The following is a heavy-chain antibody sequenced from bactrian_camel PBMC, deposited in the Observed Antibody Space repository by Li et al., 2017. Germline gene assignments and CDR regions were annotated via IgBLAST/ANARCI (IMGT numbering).Heavy chain of an antibody. CDR3: AAKPSRACDSLDRGTFNY. CDR2: INGARGT. D-gene: IGHD1*01. Sequence: HVQLVESGGGSVQAGGSLKLSCAGDSYTKSTSNHWGWFRQAPDREREAVASINGARGTYYAEVVKGRFTISRDYAGNVVYLQMNSLRPEDTAMYYCAAKPSRACDSLDRGTFNYWGQGTQVTVS. J-gene: IGHJ4*01. V-gene: IGHV3S53*01. CDR1: YTKSTSNH.